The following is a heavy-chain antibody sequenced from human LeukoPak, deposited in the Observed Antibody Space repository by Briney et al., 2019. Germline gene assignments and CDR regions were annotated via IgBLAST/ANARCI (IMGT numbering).Heavy chain of an antibody. V-gene: IGHV1-8*03. CDR3: ALPVSSTDAFDI. CDR1: GYTFTSYD. CDR2: MNPNSGNT. D-gene: IGHD2-2*01. J-gene: IGHJ3*02. Sequence: ASVKGSCKASGYTFTSYDINWVRQATGQGLEWMGWMNPNSGNTGYAQKFQGRVTITRNTSISTAYMELSSLRSEDTAVYYCALPVSSTDAFDIWGQGTMVTVSS.